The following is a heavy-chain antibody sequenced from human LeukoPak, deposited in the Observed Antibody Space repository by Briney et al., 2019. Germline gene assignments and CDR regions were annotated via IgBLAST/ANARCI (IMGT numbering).Heavy chain of an antibody. V-gene: IGHV3-23*01. CDR2: ISGSGGST. CDR1: GFSFSSYA. J-gene: IGHJ4*02. CDR3: AKDVVVYFDY. D-gene: IGHD6-6*01. Sequence: GGSLRLSCVASGFSFSSYAMSWVRQAPGKGLEWVSAISGSGGSTYYADSVKGRFTISRDNSKNTLYLQMNSLRAEDTAVYYCAKDVVVYFDYWGQGTLVTVSS.